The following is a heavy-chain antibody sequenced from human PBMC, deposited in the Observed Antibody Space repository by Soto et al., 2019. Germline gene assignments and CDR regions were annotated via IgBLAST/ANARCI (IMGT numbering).Heavy chain of an antibody. CDR2: ISYDGSNK. D-gene: IGHD5-12*01. Sequence: QVQLVESGGGVVQPGRSLRLSCAAYGFTFSSYAMHWVRQAPGKGLDWVAVISYDGSNKYYADSVKGRFTISRDNSKNTLYQQMNSLRADDTAVYYCERDATTMVRRGRVMDVWGQGTTVTVYS. V-gene: IGHV3-30-3*01. J-gene: IGHJ6*02. CDR3: ERDATTMVRRGRVMDV. CDR1: GFTFSSYA.